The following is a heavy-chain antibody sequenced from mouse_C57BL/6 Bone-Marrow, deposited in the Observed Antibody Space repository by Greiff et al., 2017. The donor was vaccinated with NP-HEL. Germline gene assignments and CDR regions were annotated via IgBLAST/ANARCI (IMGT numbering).Heavy chain of an antibody. CDR2: ISSGSSNI. D-gene: IGHD4-1*01. CDR3: ARRRTGTLYYAMDY. Sequence: EVQRVESGGGLVKPGGSLKLSCAASGFTFSDYGMHWVRQAPEKGLEWVAYISSGSSNIYYADTVKGRFTITRDNAKNTLFLQMTSLRSEDTAMYYCARRRTGTLYYAMDYWGQGTSVTVSS. J-gene: IGHJ4*01. V-gene: IGHV5-17*01. CDR1: GFTFSDYG.